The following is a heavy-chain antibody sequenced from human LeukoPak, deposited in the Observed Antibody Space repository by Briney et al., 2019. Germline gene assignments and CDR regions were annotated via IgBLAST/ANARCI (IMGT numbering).Heavy chain of an antibody. CDR1: GYTFTSYY. J-gene: IGHJ4*02. V-gene: IGHV1-46*01. Sequence: ASVKVSCKASGYTFTSYYMHWVGQPPGQGLEWMGIINPSGGSTSYAQKFQGRVTMTRDMSTSTVYMELSSLRSEDTAVYYCARDGDYYDSSGHFDYWGQGTLVTVSS. D-gene: IGHD3-22*01. CDR2: INPSGGST. CDR3: ARDGDYYDSSGHFDY.